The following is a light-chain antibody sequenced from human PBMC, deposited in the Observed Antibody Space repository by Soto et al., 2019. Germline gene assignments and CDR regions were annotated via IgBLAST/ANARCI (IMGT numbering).Light chain of an antibody. J-gene: IGKJ1*01. CDR3: QQYNNWPPNT. Sequence: EIVLTQSPGTRSLSPGERATLSCRASQSVSSRYLAWYQRKPGQAPRLLIYGASTRATGIPDRFSGSGSGTEFTPTISSLQSEDFAVYYCQQYNNWPPNTFGQGTKVDIK. CDR2: GAS. CDR1: QSVSSRY. V-gene: IGKV3D-15*01.